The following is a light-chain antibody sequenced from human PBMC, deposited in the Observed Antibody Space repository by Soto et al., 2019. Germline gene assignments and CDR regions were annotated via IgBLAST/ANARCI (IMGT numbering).Light chain of an antibody. V-gene: IGKV1-27*01. Sequence: DIQMTQSPSSLSASVGDRVTITCRASQGISNYLVWYQQKPRKVPNLLIYAASTLQSGVPSRFSGSGSGTDFTLTISSLQPEDVATYYCQNYKGAPWTFGQGTKVEIK. CDR2: AAS. J-gene: IGKJ1*01. CDR3: QNYKGAPWT. CDR1: QGISNY.